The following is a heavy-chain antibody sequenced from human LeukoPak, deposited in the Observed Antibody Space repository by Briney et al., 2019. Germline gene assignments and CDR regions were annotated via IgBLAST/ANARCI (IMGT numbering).Heavy chain of an antibody. CDR3: AKDQSRVGASDPFDS. CDR2: ISGSGATT. Sequence: PGGSLRPSCAASGFTFSSCAMTWVRQAPGKGLEWVSSISGSGATTYYADSVKGRFTISRDNSNNTVYLQMNSLRAEDTAVYYCAKDQSRVGASDPFDSWGQGMQVGVSS. CDR1: GFTFSSCA. V-gene: IGHV3-23*01. J-gene: IGHJ4*02. D-gene: IGHD1-26*01.